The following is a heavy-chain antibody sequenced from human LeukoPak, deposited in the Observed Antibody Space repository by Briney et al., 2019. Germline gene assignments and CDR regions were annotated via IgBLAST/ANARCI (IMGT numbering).Heavy chain of an antibody. V-gene: IGHV1-2*04. CDR1: GYTFTSYD. CDR3: ARGYSYYDY. Sequence: ASVKVSCKASGYTFTSYDINWVRQATGQGLEWMGWINPNSGGTNYAQKFQGWVTMTRDTSISTAYMELSRLRSDDTAVYYCARGYSYYDYWGQGTLVTVSS. D-gene: IGHD5-18*01. CDR2: INPNSGGT. J-gene: IGHJ4*02.